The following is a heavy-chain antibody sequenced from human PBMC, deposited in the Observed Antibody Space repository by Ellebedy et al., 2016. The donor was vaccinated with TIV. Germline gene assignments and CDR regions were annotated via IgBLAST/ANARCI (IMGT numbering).Heavy chain of an antibody. CDR3: TRDRASDYFGMDV. Sequence: MPSETLSLTCTVSGGSISSYYWSWIRQPPGKGLEWIGSIYYSGSTNYNPSLKSRVIISVDTSKNQFSRKLSSVTAADTAVYYCTRDRASDYFGMDVWGQGTTVTVSS. J-gene: IGHJ6*02. V-gene: IGHV4-59*01. CDR1: GGSISSYY. CDR2: IYYSGST.